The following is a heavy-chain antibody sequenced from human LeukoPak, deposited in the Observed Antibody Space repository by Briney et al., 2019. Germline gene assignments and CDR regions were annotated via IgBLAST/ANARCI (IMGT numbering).Heavy chain of an antibody. J-gene: IGHJ5*02. CDR3: ARGITMIRGNNWFDP. CDR2: IYYSGST. D-gene: IGHD3-22*01. Sequence: SETLSLTCTVSGGSISSGGYYWSWVRQHPGKGLEWIGYIYYSGSTYYNPSLKSRVTISVDTSKNQFSLKLSSVTAADTAVYYCARGITMIRGNNWFDPWGQGTLVTVSS. CDR1: GGSISSGGYY. V-gene: IGHV4-31*03.